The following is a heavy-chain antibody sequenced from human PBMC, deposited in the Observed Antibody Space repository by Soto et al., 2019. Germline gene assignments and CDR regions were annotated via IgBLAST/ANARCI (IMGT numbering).Heavy chain of an antibody. J-gene: IGHJ4*02. CDR1: GDTFNVYS. D-gene: IGHD3-10*01. Sequence: QVQLVQSGAEVKRPGSSVKVSCKASGDTFNVYSINWVRQAPGLGLEWMGRVNPIVSMSNYAQKFQGRVTMTAYKSKSTAYMELSSLRSEDTAIYYCASSYGSGYRAFDYWGQGALVTVSS. V-gene: IGHV1-69*02. CDR3: ASSYGSGYRAFDY. CDR2: VNPIVSMS.